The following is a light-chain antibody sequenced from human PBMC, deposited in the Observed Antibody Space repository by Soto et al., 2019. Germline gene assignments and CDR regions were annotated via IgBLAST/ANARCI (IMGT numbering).Light chain of an antibody. V-gene: IGLV7-43*01. J-gene: IGLJ3*02. CDR3: LLYYGGSWV. CDR1: TGAVTTGYY. Sequence: QAVVTQEPSLTVSPGGTVTLTCASSTGAVTTGYYPSWFQHKPGHAPRALIYNTNDKHSWTPARLSGSLLGDKAALTLSGVQPGDEAEYYCLLYYGGSWVFGGGTKLTVL. CDR2: NTN.